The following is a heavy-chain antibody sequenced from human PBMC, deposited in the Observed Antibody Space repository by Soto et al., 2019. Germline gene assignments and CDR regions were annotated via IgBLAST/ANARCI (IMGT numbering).Heavy chain of an antibody. D-gene: IGHD3-3*02. V-gene: IGHV4-34*01. CDR2: TNHSGST. J-gene: IGHJ6*03. CDR1: AGSFSGYY. CDR3: ARAVTISSYYYYMDV. Sequence: SETLSLTCAVYAGSFSGYYWSWNRQPPGKGLEWIGETNHSGSTNYNPSLKSRVTISVDTSKNQFSLKLSSVTAADTAVYYCARAVTISSYYYYMDVWGKGTTVTVSS.